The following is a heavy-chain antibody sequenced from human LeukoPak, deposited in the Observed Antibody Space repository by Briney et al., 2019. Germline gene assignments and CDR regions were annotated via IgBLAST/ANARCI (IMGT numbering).Heavy chain of an antibody. CDR3: ARTGFGFGSGWYGGRRFDLGYDY. J-gene: IGHJ4*02. V-gene: IGHV1-18*04. D-gene: IGHD6-19*01. CDR1: GYTVTSYG. CDR2: ISAYNGNT. Sequence: GASVKVSCKASGYTVTSYGISWVRQAPGQGLEWMGWISAYNGNTNYAQKLQGRVTMTTDTSTSTAYMELSSLRSEDTAVYYCARTGFGFGSGWYGGRRFDLGYDYWGQGTLVTVSS.